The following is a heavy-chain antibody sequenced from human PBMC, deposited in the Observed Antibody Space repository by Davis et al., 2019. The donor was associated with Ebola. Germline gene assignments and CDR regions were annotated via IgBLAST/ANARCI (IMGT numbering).Heavy chain of an antibody. J-gene: IGHJ2*01. Sequence: GGSLRLSCAASGLTFSRYGMHWVRQAPGKGLEWVANIKQDGSEKYYVDSVKGRFTISRDNAKNSLYLQMNSLRAEDTAVYYCASGITMIVSLLGDWYFDLWGRGTLVTVSS. D-gene: IGHD3-22*01. CDR3: ASGITMIVSLLGDWYFDL. CDR2: IKQDGSEK. CDR1: GLTFSRYG. V-gene: IGHV3-7*01.